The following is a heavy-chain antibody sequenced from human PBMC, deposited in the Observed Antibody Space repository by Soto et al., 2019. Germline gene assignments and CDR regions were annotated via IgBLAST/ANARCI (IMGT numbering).Heavy chain of an antibody. V-gene: IGHV3-33*01. D-gene: IGHD3-10*01. CDR2: IWYDGSNK. Sequence: QVQLVESGGGVVQPERSLRLSCAASGFTFSSYGMHWVRQAPGKGLEWVAVIWYDGSNKYYADSVKGRFTISRDNSKNTLYLQMNSLRAEDTAVYYCATDREPHITMVRGVFDYWGQGTLVTVSS. CDR1: GFTFSSYG. J-gene: IGHJ4*02. CDR3: ATDREPHITMVRGVFDY.